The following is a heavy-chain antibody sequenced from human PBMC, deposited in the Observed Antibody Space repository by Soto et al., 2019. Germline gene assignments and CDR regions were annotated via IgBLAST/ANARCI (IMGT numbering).Heavy chain of an antibody. V-gene: IGHV3-48*01. J-gene: IGHJ6*03. Sequence: GGSLRLSCAASGFTFSSYSMNWVRQAPGKGLEWVSYISSSSSTIYYADSVKGRFTISRDNAKNSLYLQMNSLRAEDTAVYYCARATVVVAASDYYYYMDVWGKGTTVTVSS. CDR2: ISSSSSTI. CDR3: ARATVVVAASDYYYYMDV. CDR1: GFTFSSYS. D-gene: IGHD2-15*01.